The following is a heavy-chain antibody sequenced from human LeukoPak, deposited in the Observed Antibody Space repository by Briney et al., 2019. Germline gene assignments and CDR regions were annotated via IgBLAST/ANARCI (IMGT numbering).Heavy chain of an antibody. Sequence: ASVKVSCKASGYTFTGYYMHWVRQAPGQGLEWMGWINPNSGGTNYAQKFQGRVTMTRDTSTSTVYMELSSLRSEDTAVYYCARDTSYGSAIFDYWGQGTLVTVSS. CDR1: GYTFTGYY. J-gene: IGHJ4*02. CDR2: INPNSGGT. V-gene: IGHV1-2*02. CDR3: ARDTSYGSAIFDY. D-gene: IGHD5-18*01.